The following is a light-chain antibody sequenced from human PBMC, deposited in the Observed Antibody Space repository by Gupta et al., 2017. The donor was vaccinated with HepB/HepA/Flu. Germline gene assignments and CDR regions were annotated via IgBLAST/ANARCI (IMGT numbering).Light chain of an antibody. Sequence: SYELTQPPSVSVSPGQTASISCSGDKLGDKYTSWYQQKPGQSPVMVIYHNNKRPSGIPERFSGSNSGNTATLTIIGTQSMDEADYYCQAWDSTIAQVFGPGTRVTVL. J-gene: IGLJ1*01. CDR3: QAWDSTIAQV. CDR1: KLGDKY. V-gene: IGLV3-1*01. CDR2: HNN.